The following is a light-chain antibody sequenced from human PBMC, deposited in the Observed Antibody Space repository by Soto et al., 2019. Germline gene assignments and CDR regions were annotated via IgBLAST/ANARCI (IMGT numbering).Light chain of an antibody. V-gene: IGLV2-14*01. J-gene: IGLJ1*01. Sequence: QSALPQPASGSGSPGQSITISCTGTSSDVGGYNYVSWYQQHPGKAPKLMIYEVTNRPSGVSNRFSGSKSGSTASLTISGLPADDEDDYYCSSSTSSSTYVFVTGTKLTVL. CDR2: EVT. CDR3: SSSTSSSTYV. CDR1: SSDVGGYNY.